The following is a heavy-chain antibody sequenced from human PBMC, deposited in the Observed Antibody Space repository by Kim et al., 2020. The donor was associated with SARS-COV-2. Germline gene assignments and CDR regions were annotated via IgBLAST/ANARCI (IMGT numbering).Heavy chain of an antibody. CDR1: GFTFSSYS. CDR2: ISSSSSTI. Sequence: GGSLRLSCAASGFTFSSYSMNWVRQAPGKGLEWVSYISSSSSTIYYADSVKGRFTISRDNAKNSLYLQMNSLRDEDTAVYYCARVPEGLYDFWSGYDAFDIWGQGTMVTVSS. D-gene: IGHD3-3*01. V-gene: IGHV3-48*02. J-gene: IGHJ3*02. CDR3: ARVPEGLYDFWSGYDAFDI.